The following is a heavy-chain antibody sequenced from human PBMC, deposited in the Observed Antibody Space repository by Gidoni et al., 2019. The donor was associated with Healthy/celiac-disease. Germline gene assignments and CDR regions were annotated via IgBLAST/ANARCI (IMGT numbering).Heavy chain of an antibody. J-gene: IGHJ4*02. CDR2: ISYDGSNK. V-gene: IGHV3-30-3*01. CDR1: GFPLSSYA. D-gene: IGHD5-18*01. Sequence: QVQLVESGGGVVQPGRSLSLSCAASGFPLSSYAMPWVRQATGKGLEWVAVISYDGSNKDYADSVKGRFTISRDNSKNTLYLQMNSLRAEDTAVYYCARDRVGYSYGGAGDYWGQGTLVTVSS. CDR3: ARDRVGYSYGGAGDY.